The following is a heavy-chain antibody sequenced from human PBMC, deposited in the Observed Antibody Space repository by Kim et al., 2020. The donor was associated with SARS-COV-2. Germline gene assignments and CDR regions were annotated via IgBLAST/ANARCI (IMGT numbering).Heavy chain of an antibody. J-gene: IGHJ3*02. D-gene: IGHD3-22*01. CDR3: ARGATMIVVVMDDAFDI. V-gene: IGHV3-30*04. CDR1: GFTFSSYA. Sequence: GGSLRRSCAASGFTFSSYAMHWVRQAPGKGLEWVAVISYDGSNKYYADSVKSRFTISRDNSKNTLYLQMNSLRAEDTAVYYCARGATMIVVVMDDAFDIWGQGTMGTVS. CDR2: ISYDGSNK.